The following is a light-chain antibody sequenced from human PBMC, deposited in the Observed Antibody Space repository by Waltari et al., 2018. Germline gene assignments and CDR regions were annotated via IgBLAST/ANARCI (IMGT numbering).Light chain of an antibody. CDR2: AVS. V-gene: IGKV1-39*01. CDR1: QSISIY. Sequence: DIQMTQSPSSLSASVGDSVTITCRASQSISIYLNWYQQKPGKAPKRLISAVSSLHSGVPSRFSGSGSGTDFALTISSLQPEDCATYYCQQSSRTPPWTFGQGTQVEIK. J-gene: IGKJ1*01. CDR3: QQSSRTPPWT.